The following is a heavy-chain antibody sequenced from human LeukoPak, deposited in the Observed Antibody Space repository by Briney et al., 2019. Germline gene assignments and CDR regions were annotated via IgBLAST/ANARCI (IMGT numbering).Heavy chain of an antibody. Sequence: EGSLRLSCAVSGSTFSTYWMSWVRQAPGKGLEWVANINQDGSEKYYVDSVRGRFTISRDNANSALYLQMDSLTVEDTALYYCARVPVDPGTLSFDSWGQGSLVTVSS. J-gene: IGHJ4*02. CDR1: GSTFSTYW. CDR2: INQDGSEK. V-gene: IGHV3-7*01. D-gene: IGHD6-13*01. CDR3: ARVPVDPGTLSFDS.